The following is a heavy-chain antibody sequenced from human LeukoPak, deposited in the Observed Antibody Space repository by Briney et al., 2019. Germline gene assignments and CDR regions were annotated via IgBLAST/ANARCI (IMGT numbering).Heavy chain of an antibody. V-gene: IGHV1-3*01. CDR1: GYTFTSYA. CDR3: ARGVRWFGESYYFDY. J-gene: IGHJ4*02. D-gene: IGHD3-10*01. CDR2: TNAGNGNT. Sequence: ASVKVSCKASGYTFTSYAMHWVRQAPGQRLEWMGWTNAGNGNTKYSQKFQGRVTITRDTSASTAYMELSSLRSEDTAVYYCARGVRWFGESYYFDYWGQGTLVTVSS.